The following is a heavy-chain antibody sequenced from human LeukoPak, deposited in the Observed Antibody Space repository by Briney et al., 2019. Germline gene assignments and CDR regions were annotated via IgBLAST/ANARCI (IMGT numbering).Heavy chain of an antibody. J-gene: IGHJ6*03. V-gene: IGHV4-59*12. CDR2: IYYSGST. CDR1: GGSISSYY. D-gene: IGHD6-13*01. CDR3: ARNHRGAAAPWGYYYYYYYMDV. Sequence: SETLSLTCTVSGGSISSYYWSWIRQPPGKGLEWIGYIYYSGSTSYNPSLKSRVTISVDTSKNQFSLKLSSVTAADTAVYYCARNHRGAAAPWGYYYYYYYMDVWGKGTTVTVSS.